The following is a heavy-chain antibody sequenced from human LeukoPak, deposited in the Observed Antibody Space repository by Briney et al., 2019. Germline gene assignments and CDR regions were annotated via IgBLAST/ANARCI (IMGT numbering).Heavy chain of an antibody. CDR1: GDSISTYY. Sequence: SETLSLTCTVSGDSISTYYWSWIRQPPGRGLEWIGYIYYRVTSDYNPSLKSRVTMSVDMSTRQISLKLSSVTAADTAVYYCARAVGGDGSGSLWGPGTLVTVSS. V-gene: IGHV4-59*01. CDR3: ARAVGGDGSGSL. D-gene: IGHD3-10*01. CDR2: IYYRVTS. J-gene: IGHJ4*02.